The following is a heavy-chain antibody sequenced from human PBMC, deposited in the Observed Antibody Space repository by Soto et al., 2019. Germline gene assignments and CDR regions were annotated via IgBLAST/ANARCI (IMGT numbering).Heavy chain of an antibody. CDR2: INPNSGDT. J-gene: IGHJ4*02. Sequence: ASVKVSCKASGYIFTAYSMHWVRQAPGQGLGWLGWINPNSGDTIYAQKFQDRVTMTCDTSVSTAYLELSSLSSDDTALYYCAREDSAVVSLDYWGQGTLVTVSS. V-gene: IGHV1-2*02. D-gene: IGHD2-15*01. CDR3: AREDSAVVSLDY. CDR1: GYIFTAYS.